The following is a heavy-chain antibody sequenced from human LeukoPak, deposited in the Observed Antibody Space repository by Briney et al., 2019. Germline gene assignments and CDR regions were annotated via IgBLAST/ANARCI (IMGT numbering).Heavy chain of an antibody. J-gene: IGHJ4*02. Sequence: PGGSLRLXCAASGFTFDDYGMSWVRQAPGKVLESVSTINWNGGSTGYADSVKGRFTISRDNAKNSLYLQMNSLRVEDTALYYCARDSTQPGPVVVAATYAGFDYWGQGTLVTVSS. V-gene: IGHV3-20*04. D-gene: IGHD2-15*01. CDR3: ARDSTQPGPVVVAATYAGFDY. CDR1: GFTFDDYG. CDR2: INWNGGST.